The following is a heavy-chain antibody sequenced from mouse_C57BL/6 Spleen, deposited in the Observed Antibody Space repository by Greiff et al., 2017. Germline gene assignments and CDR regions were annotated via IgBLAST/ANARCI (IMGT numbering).Heavy chain of an antibody. CDR3: ARWGNWNFDY. CDR2: IDPSDSYT. Sequence: QVQLQQPGAELVMPGASVKLSCKASGYTFTSYWMHWVKQRPGQGLEWIGEIDPSDSYTNYNQKFKGKSTLTVDKSSSTAYMQLSSLTSEDSAVYYCARWGNWNFDYWGQGTTLTVSS. J-gene: IGHJ2*01. CDR1: GYTFTSYW. D-gene: IGHD2-1*01. V-gene: IGHV1-69*01.